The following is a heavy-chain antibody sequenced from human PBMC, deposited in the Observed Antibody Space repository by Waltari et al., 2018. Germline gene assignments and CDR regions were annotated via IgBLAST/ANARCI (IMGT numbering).Heavy chain of an antibody. J-gene: IGHJ6*02. CDR2: IVVGSGNT. D-gene: IGHD2-15*01. CDR1: GFTFTSSA. Sequence: QMQLVQSGPEVKKPGTSVKFSCKASGFTFTSSAMQWVRQARGQRLEWIGWIVVGSGNTNYAQKFQERVTITRDMSTSTAYMELSSLRSEDTAVYYCAASIGSRTYYYYGMDVWGQGTTVTVSS. V-gene: IGHV1-58*02. CDR3: AASIGSRTYYYYGMDV.